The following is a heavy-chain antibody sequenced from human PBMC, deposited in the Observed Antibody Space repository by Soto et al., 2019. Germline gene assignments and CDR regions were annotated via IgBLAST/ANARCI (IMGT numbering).Heavy chain of an antibody. CDR1: GFTFSTYS. CDR3: ARDLQYVFDY. CDR2: ISSRSDTI. Sequence: GGSLRLSCAASGFTFSTYSMDWVRQAPGKGLEWISYISSRSDTIYYADSVKGRFTISRDNAKNSLYLQMNSLRAEDTAVYYCARDLQYVFDYWGQGALVTVSS. D-gene: IGHD4-4*01. J-gene: IGHJ4*02. V-gene: IGHV3-48*01.